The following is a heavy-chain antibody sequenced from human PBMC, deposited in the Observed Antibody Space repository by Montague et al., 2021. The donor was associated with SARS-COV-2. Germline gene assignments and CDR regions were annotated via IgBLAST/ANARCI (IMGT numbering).Heavy chain of an antibody. Sequence: SLRLSCAASGFTFSSYAMHWVRQAPGKGLEWVAVISYDGSNKYYADSVKGRFTMSRDNSKNTLYLQMNSLRAEDTAVYYCARDGDIVVVNDAFDIWGQGTMVTVSS. J-gene: IGHJ3*02. CDR1: GFTFSSYA. CDR3: ARDGDIVVVNDAFDI. V-gene: IGHV3-30-3*01. CDR2: ISYDGSNK. D-gene: IGHD2-2*01.